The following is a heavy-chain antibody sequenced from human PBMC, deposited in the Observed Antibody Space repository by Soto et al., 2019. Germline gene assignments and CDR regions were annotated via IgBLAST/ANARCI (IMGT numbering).Heavy chain of an antibody. Sequence: SETLSLTCAVYGGSFSGYYWSWIRQPPGKGLEWIGEINHSGSTNYNPSLKSRVTIPVDTSKNQFSLKLSSVTAADTAVYYCARRRLYYDILTGSDYYYYYGMDVWGQGTTVTVSS. CDR2: INHSGST. D-gene: IGHD3-9*01. J-gene: IGHJ6*02. CDR3: ARRRLYYDILTGSDYYYYYGMDV. CDR1: GGSFSGYY. V-gene: IGHV4-34*01.